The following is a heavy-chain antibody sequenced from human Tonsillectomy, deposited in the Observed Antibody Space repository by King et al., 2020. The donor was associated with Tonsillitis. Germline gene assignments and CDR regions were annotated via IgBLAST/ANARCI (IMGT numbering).Heavy chain of an antibody. CDR1: GYTFIDYY. Sequence: QLVQSGAEVKKPGASVKVSCKASGYTFIDYYMHWVRQAPGQGLEWMGWINPNSGGTNYAQKFQGRVTMTRDTSISTAYMELSRLRSDDTAVYYCARGHRSTVVVVAATLSVDYWGQGTLVTVSS. CDR2: INPNSGGT. CDR3: ARGHRSTVVVVAATLSVDY. V-gene: IGHV1-2*02. J-gene: IGHJ4*02. D-gene: IGHD2-15*01.